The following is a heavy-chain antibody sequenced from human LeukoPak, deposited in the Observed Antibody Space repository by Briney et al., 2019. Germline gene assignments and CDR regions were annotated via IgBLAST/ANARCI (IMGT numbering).Heavy chain of an antibody. D-gene: IGHD3-10*01. CDR3: ARGGRWFGELPRYYYYYMDV. CDR2: INHSGST. Sequence: PSETLSLTCTVYGGSFSGYYWTWIRQPPGKGLEWIAEINHSGSTNSNPSLKSRVTISVDTSKNQFSLKLSSVTAADTAVYYCARGGRWFGELPRYYYYYMDVWGKGTTVTVSS. J-gene: IGHJ6*03. CDR1: GGSFSGYY. V-gene: IGHV4-34*01.